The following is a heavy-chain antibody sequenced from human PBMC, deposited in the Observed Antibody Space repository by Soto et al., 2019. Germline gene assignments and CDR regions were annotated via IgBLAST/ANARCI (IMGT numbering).Heavy chain of an antibody. V-gene: IGHV2-26*01. J-gene: IGHJ4*02. Sequence: QVTLKESGPVLVKPTETLTLTCTVSGFSLSNPRMGVSWIRQPPGKALEWLAHIFSNDEKSYSTSLKSRLTISRDTSKSQVVLTMTNMDPVDTATYSCARIQRISMIVVSKPYFDYWGQGALVTVSS. CDR2: IFSNDEK. CDR1: GFSLSNPRMG. D-gene: IGHD3-22*01. CDR3: ARIQRISMIVVSKPYFDY.